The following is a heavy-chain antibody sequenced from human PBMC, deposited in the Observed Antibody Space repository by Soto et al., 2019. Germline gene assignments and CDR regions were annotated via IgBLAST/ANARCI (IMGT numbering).Heavy chain of an antibody. J-gene: IGHJ4*02. D-gene: IGHD2-2*01. V-gene: IGHV1-18*01. CDR2: ISAYYGNT. CDR3: ARDMMEGYCSSTSCFQYFDY. Sequence: ASVKVSCKASGGTFSSYAISWVRQAPGQGLEWMGGISAYYGNTNYAQKFQGRVTMTTDKSTSTAYMELRSLRSDDTAVYYCARDMMEGYCSSTSCFQYFDYWGQGTLVTVSS. CDR1: GGTFSSYA.